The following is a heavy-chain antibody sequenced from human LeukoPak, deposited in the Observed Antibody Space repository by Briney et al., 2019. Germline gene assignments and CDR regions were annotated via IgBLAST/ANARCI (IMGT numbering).Heavy chain of an antibody. J-gene: IGHJ4*02. V-gene: IGHV3-23*01. Sequence: PGGSLRLSCEASGFKFDDYGMSWVRQAPGKGLEWVSAISGSGGSTYYADSVKGRFTISRDNSKNTLYLQMNSLRAEDTAVYYCARDTAAAGIDYWGQGTLVTVSS. CDR2: ISGSGGST. D-gene: IGHD6-13*01. CDR3: ARDTAAAGIDY. CDR1: GFKFDDYG.